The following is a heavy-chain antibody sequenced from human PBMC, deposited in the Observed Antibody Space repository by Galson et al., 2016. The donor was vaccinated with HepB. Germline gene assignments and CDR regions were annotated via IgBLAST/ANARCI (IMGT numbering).Heavy chain of an antibody. Sequence: SLRLSCAASGFTFGRYAMSWVRQAPGKGLEWVSALSADGGSTYYAGSVQGRFTSSRDRSTKTMYPQMNSLRTDDTAVYYCARFTQEWLDRVYYFDFWGQGTLVTVSS. CDR2: LSADGGST. J-gene: IGHJ4*02. V-gene: IGHV3-23*01. CDR1: GFTFGRYA. CDR3: ARFTQEWLDRVYYFDF. D-gene: IGHD6-19*01.